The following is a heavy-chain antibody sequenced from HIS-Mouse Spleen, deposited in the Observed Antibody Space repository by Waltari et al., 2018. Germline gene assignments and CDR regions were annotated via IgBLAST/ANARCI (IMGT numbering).Heavy chain of an antibody. CDR2: IYYSGST. Sequence: QLQLQESGPGLVKPSETLSLTCTVSGGSISSSSYYWGWIRQPPGKGLEWIGSIYYSGSTYYNPCLKSRVTISVDTSKNQFSLELSSVTAAETAVYCCAREIPYSSSWYDWYFDLWGRGTLVTVSS. CDR3: AREIPYSSSWYDWYFDL. V-gene: IGHV4-39*07. D-gene: IGHD6-13*01. CDR1: GGSISSSSYY. J-gene: IGHJ2*01.